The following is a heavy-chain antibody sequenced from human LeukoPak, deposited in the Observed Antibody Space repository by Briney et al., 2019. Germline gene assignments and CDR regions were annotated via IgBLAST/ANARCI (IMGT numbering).Heavy chain of an antibody. Sequence: PGGSLRLSCAASGFTFSSYVMHWVRQAPGKGLEWVAFIRYDGSNKYYADSVKGRFTISRDNSKNTLYLQMNSLRAEDTAVYYCAKDLGYWGQGTLVTVSS. V-gene: IGHV3-30*02. J-gene: IGHJ4*02. CDR3: AKDLGY. CDR2: IRYDGSNK. CDR1: GFTFSSYV. D-gene: IGHD7-27*01.